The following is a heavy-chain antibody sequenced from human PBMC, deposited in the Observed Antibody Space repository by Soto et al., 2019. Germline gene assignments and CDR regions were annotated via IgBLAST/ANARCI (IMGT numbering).Heavy chain of an antibody. V-gene: IGHV1-69*13. D-gene: IGHD6-6*01. J-gene: IGHJ5*02. CDR3: ARGRGSIAARPYCFDP. Sequence: SVKVSCKASGGTFSSYAISWVRQAPGQGLEWMGGIIPIFGTANYAQKFQGRVTITADESTSTAYMELSSLRSEDTAVYYCARGRGSIAARPYCFDPWGQGTLVTVSS. CDR2: IIPIFGTA. CDR1: GGTFSSYA.